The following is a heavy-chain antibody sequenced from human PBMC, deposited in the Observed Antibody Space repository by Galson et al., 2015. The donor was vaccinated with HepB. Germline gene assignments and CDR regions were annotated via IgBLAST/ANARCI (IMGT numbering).Heavy chain of an antibody. CDR1: GFTFSSYA. CDR3: AKGAYSSSWTVEYYFDY. V-gene: IGHV3-23*01. J-gene: IGHJ4*02. Sequence: SLRLSCAASGFTFSSYAMSWVRQAPGKGLEWVSAISGSGGSTYYADSVKGRIIISRDNSKNTLYLQMNSLRAEDTAVYYCAKGAYSSSWTVEYYFDYWGQGTLVTVSS. CDR2: ISGSGGST. D-gene: IGHD6-13*01.